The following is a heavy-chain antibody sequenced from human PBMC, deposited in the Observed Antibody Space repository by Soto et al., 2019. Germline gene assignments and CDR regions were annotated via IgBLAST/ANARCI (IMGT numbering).Heavy chain of an antibody. Sequence: SETLSLTCTVSGGSISSSSYYWGWIRQPPGKGLEWIGSIYYSGYTYYNPSLKSRVTISVDTSKNQFSLKLSSVTAADTAVYYCARHNGPLYLRHYYEMVVRCPGTTVTVSS. CDR1: GGSISSSSYY. CDR2: IYYSGYT. V-gene: IGHV4-39*01. CDR3: ARHNGPLYLRHYYEMVV. J-gene: IGHJ6*02.